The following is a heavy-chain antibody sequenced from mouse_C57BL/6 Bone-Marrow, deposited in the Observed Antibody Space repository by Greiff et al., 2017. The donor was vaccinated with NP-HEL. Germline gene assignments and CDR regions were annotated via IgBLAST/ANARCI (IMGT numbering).Heavy chain of an antibody. V-gene: IGHV1-54*01. J-gene: IGHJ1*03. CDR3: ARATGSSWYGDV. Sequence: QVQLQQSGAELVRPGTSVKVSCKASGYAFTNYLIEWVKQRPGQGLEWIGVINPGSGGTNYNEKFKGKATLTAAKSSSTAYMQLSSRTSEDSAVYFWARATGSSWYGDVWGTGTTVTVSS. CDR2: INPGSGGT. CDR1: GYAFTNYL. D-gene: IGHD1-1*01.